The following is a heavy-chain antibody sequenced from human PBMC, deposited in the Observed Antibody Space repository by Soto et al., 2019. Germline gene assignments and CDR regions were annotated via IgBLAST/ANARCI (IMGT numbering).Heavy chain of an antibody. Sequence: ASVKVSCKASGYTFTSYAMHWVRQAPGQRLEWMGWINAGNGNTKYSQKFQGRVTITRDTSASTAYMELSSLRSEDTAVYYCARERGWELLFDYWGQGTLVTVSS. V-gene: IGHV1-3*01. CDR2: INAGNGNT. CDR1: GYTFTSYA. CDR3: ARERGWELLFDY. J-gene: IGHJ4*02. D-gene: IGHD1-26*01.